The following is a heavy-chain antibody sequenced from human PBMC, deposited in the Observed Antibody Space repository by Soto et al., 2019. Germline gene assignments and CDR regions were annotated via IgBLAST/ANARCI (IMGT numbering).Heavy chain of an antibody. Sequence: QVQLQQWGAGLLKPSETLSLTCAVYGGSFSGYYWSWIRQPPGKGLEWIGEINHSGSTNYNPSLKSRVTISVDTSKNQFSLKLSSVTAADTAVYYCARVSSRITGTRAVKKAGGFDYCGQGTLVTVSS. V-gene: IGHV4-34*01. CDR3: ARVSSRITGTRAVKKAGGFDY. CDR2: INHSGST. J-gene: IGHJ4*02. CDR1: GGSFSGYY. D-gene: IGHD1-20*01.